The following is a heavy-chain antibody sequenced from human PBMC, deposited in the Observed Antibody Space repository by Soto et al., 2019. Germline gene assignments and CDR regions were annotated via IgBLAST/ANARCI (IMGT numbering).Heavy chain of an antibody. J-gene: IGHJ5*02. CDR3: ARSSMHSWTDWFDP. CDR1: GFTFSNYG. V-gene: IGHV1-18*01. Sequence: GASVKFSCKTSGFTFSNYGVTWVRQAPGQGLEWMGWISVYNANTKYAQKFQGRISMTTDTSTSTASMELRTLTSDDTAVYYCARSSMHSWTDWFDPWGQGTLVTVSS. D-gene: IGHD2-21*02. CDR2: ISVYNANT.